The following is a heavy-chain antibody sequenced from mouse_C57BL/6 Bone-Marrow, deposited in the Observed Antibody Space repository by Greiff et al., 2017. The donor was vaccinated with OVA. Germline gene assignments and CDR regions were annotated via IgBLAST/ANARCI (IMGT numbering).Heavy chain of an antibody. Sequence: EVQLQQSGPELVKPGASVKISCKASGYTFTDYYMNWVKQSHGKSLEWIGDINPNNGGTSYNQKFKGKATLTVDKSSSTAYMELRSLTSEDSAVYYCAREVLFAYWGQGTLVTVSA. CDR3: AREVLFAY. CDR1: GYTFTDYY. CDR2: INPNNGGT. V-gene: IGHV1-26*01. J-gene: IGHJ3*01.